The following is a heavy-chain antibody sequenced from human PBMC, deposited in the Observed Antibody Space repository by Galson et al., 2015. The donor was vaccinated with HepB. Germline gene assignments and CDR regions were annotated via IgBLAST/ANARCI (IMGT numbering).Heavy chain of an antibody. D-gene: IGHD3-10*01. V-gene: IGHV3-30*04. Sequence: SLRLSCAASGFTFSSYAMHWVRQAPGKGLEWVAVISYDGSNKYYADSVKGRFTISRDNSKNTLYLQMNSLRAEDTAVYYCARVYYYGSGSYYKVAEYFQHWGQGTLVTVSS. J-gene: IGHJ1*01. CDR2: ISYDGSNK. CDR1: GFTFSSYA. CDR3: ARVYYYGSGSYYKVAEYFQH.